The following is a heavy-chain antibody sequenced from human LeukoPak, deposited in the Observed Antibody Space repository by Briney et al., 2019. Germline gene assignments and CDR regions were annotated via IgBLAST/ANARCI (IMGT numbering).Heavy chain of an antibody. CDR3: AREGRLMSDTTVHP. CDR1: GYTFTNYA. D-gene: IGHD2/OR15-2a*01. J-gene: IGHJ5*02. V-gene: IGHV1-18*01. Sequence: ASVKVSCKASGYTFTNYAVSWLRQAPGQTLEWMGWVSAYSGNTNYAQKFHDRVTMTTDTSTTTAYMELRSLTSEDTAVYYCAREGRLMSDTTVHPWGQGTLVTVSP. CDR2: VSAYSGNT.